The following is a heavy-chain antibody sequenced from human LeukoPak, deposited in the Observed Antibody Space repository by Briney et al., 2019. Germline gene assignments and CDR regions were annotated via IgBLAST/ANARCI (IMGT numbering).Heavy chain of an antibody. V-gene: IGHV4-39*07. D-gene: IGHD4-17*01. Sequence: SETLSLTCTVSGGSISSSSYYWGWIRQPPGKGLEWIGSIYYSGSTNYNPSLKSRVTISVDTSKNQFSLKLSSVTAADTAVYYCARRGHYGDYVYYFDYWGQGTLVTVSS. CDR1: GGSISSSSYY. CDR2: IYYSGST. J-gene: IGHJ4*02. CDR3: ARRGHYGDYVYYFDY.